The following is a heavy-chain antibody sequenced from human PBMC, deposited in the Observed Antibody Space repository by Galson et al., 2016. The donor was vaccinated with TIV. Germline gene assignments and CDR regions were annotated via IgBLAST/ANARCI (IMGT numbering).Heavy chain of an antibody. V-gene: IGHV4-34*01. J-gene: IGHJ6*03. CDR1: LSGSQ. CDR3: ARGRWGNSAVAYYYHFDV. Sequence: LSGSQWSWVRQSPEKGLEWLAEINHFGSANYKPSLKSRLTISIDTSKKQFSLKMTSMTAADSAVYYCARGRWGNSAVAYYYHFDVWGEGTTVTVS. D-gene: IGHD3-16*01. CDR2: INHFGSA.